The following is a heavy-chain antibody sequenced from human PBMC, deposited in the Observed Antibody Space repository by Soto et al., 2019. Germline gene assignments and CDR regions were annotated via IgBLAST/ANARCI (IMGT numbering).Heavy chain of an antibody. D-gene: IGHD3-16*01. CDR3: ARLLDSWGEPHYFDS. CDR1: GYTFTSYA. CDR2: INAGNGNT. Sequence: ASVKVSCKASGYTFTSYAMHWVRQAPGQRLEWMGWINAGNGNTKYSQKFQGRVTITRDTSASTAYLQWTSLQASDTAMYYCARLLDSWGEPHYFDSWGQGTMVTVSS. V-gene: IGHV1-3*01. J-gene: IGHJ4*02.